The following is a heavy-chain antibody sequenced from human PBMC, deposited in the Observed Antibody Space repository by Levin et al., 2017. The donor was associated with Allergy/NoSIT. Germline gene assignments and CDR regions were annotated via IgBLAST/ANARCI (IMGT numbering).Heavy chain of an antibody. J-gene: IGHJ4*02. CDR1: GGSIRSYY. V-gene: IGHV4-59*01. CDR2: IYYSGST. D-gene: IGHD5-12*01. Sequence: SQTLSLTCTVSGGSIRSYYWSWIRPPPGKGLEWIGYIYYSGSTNYNPSLKSRVTISVDTSKNQFSLKLSSVTAADTAVYYFARYSGYRQYSYYFDYWGQGTLVTVSS. CDR3: ARYSGYRQYSYYFDY.